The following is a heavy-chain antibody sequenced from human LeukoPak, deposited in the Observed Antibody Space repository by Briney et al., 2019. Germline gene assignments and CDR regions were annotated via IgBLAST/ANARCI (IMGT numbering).Heavy chain of an antibody. CDR1: GGTFSSYA. CDR3: ARPQGDSSGHLYYYYGMDV. J-gene: IGHJ6*02. Sequence: GASVKVSCKASGGTFSSYAISWVRQAPGQGLEWMGGIIPIFGTANYAQKFQGRVTITADESTSTAYMELSSLRSEDTAVYYCARPQGDSSGHLYYYYGMDVWGQGTTVTVSS. D-gene: IGHD3-22*01. V-gene: IGHV1-69*13. CDR2: IIPIFGTA.